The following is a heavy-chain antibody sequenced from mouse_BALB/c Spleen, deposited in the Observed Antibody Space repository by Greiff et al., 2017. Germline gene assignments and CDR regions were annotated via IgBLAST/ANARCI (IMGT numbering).Heavy chain of an antibody. Sequence: EVKLMESGGGLVQPGGSRKLSCAASGFTFSSFGMHWVRQAPEKGLEWVAYISSGSSTIYYADTVKGRFTISRDNPKNTLFLQMTSLRSEDTAMYYCARVGPYWVDYWGQGTSVTVSS. D-gene: IGHD4-1*01. CDR3: ARVGPYWVDY. CDR1: GFTFSSFG. V-gene: IGHV5-17*02. CDR2: ISSGSSTI. J-gene: IGHJ4*01.